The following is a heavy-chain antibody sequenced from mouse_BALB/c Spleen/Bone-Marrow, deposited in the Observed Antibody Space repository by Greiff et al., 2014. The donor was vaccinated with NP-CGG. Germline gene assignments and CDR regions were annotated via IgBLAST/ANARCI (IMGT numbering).Heavy chain of an antibody. V-gene: IGHV5-6*01. CDR1: GFTFSSYG. CDR2: ISSGGSYT. Sequence: EVQLQQSGGDLVKPGGSLKLSCAASGFTFSSYGMSWVRQTPDKRLGWVATISSGGSYTYYPDSVKGRFTISRDNARNTLYLQMSSLKSEDTAMYYCARLGRDYFDYWGQGTTLTVSS. CDR3: ARLGRDYFDY. J-gene: IGHJ2*01.